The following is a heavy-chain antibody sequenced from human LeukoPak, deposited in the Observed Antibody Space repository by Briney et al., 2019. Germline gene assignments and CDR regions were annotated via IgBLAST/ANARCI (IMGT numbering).Heavy chain of an antibody. J-gene: IGHJ4*02. CDR3: ARDRVGDGYNYDY. Sequence: GGSLRLSCAASGFTFRSYAMSWVHQAPGKGLEWVSGINNSGDSTYYEDSVKGRFTISRDNSKNTLYLQMNGLRAEDTAVYYCARDRVGDGYNYDYWGQGTLVTVSS. CDR2: INNSGDST. V-gene: IGHV3-23*01. D-gene: IGHD5-24*01. CDR1: GFTFRSYA.